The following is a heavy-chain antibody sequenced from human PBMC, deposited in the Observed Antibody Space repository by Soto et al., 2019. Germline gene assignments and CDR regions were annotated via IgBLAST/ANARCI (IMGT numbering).Heavy chain of an antibody. V-gene: IGHV4-4*02. D-gene: IGHD3-22*01. CDR1: GGSISSSNW. CDR2: IYHSGST. Sequence: PSETLSLTCAVSGGSISSSNWWSWVRQPPGKGLEWIGEIYHSGSTNYNPSLKSRVTISVDKSKNQFSLKLSSVTAADTAVYYCAKARYDSGGYYCDYWGQGTLVTVSS. J-gene: IGHJ4*02. CDR3: AKARYDSGGYYCDY.